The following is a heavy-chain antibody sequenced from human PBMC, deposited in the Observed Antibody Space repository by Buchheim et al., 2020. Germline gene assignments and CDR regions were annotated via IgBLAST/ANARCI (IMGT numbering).Heavy chain of an antibody. Sequence: QVQLVQSGAEVKKPGASVIVACKASGYTFTSDYMHWVRQAPGQGLEWMGLINPGGGSTSFAQKFQGRVTMTRDTSTRTVYMELSSLRSEDTAVYYCARHNSASTAGTTVGDCTHWGQGTL. CDR2: INPGGGST. CDR3: ARHNSASTAGTTVGDCTH. CDR1: GYTFTSDY. D-gene: IGHD1-1*01. J-gene: IGHJ4*02. V-gene: IGHV1-46*01.